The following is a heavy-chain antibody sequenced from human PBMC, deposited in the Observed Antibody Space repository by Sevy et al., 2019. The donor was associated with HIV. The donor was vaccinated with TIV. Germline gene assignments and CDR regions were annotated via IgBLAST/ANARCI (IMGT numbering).Heavy chain of an antibody. CDR1: GGSMNSNF. V-gene: IGHV4-59*01. D-gene: IGHD1-7*01. Sequence: SETLSLTCTVSGGSMNSNFWTWVRQSPGKGLEWIGYIFYNGKTTYNPSLKSRVAMSVDTSRNQFFLKLNSVTAADTAVYYCASEERNFRRSSRTYKAYGMDVWGQGTTVTVSS. CDR2: IFYNGKT. CDR3: ASEERNFRRSSRTYKAYGMDV. J-gene: IGHJ6*02.